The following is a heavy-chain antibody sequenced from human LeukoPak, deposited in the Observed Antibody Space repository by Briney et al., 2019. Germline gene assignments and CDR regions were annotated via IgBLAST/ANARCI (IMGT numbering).Heavy chain of an antibody. CDR1: GGSISSYY. J-gene: IGHJ4*02. V-gene: IGHV4-59*08. CDR2: IYYSGST. CDR3: ARTSGYSYGPFDY. Sequence: SETLSLTCTVSGGSISSYYWSWIRQPPGKGLEWIGYIYYSGSTNYNPSLKSRVTISVDTSKNQFSLKLSSVTAAGTAVYYCARTSGYSYGPFDYWGQGTLVTVSS. D-gene: IGHD5-18*01.